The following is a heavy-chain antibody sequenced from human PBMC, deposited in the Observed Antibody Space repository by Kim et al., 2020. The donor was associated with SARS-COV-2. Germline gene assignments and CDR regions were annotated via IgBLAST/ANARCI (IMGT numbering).Heavy chain of an antibody. Sequence: ASVKVSCKASGYTFTGYYMHWVRQAPGQGLEWMGRINPNSGGTNYAQKFQGRVTMTRDTSISTAYMELSRLRSDDTAVYYCARGSPAARPRSVDYWGQGTLVTVSS. CDR3: ARGSPAARPRSVDY. J-gene: IGHJ4*02. D-gene: IGHD6-6*01. V-gene: IGHV1-2*06. CDR1: GYTFTGYY. CDR2: INPNSGGT.